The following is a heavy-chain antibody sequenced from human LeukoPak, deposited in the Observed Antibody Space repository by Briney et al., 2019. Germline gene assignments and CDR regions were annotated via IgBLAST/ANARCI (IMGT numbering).Heavy chain of an antibody. J-gene: IGHJ4*02. D-gene: IGHD1-26*01. CDR2: IYYSGST. CDR3: ARAAYSGTYHSDY. Sequence: SETLSLTCTVSGGSVNSGSYYWNWIRQPPGKGLEWIGYIYYSGSTNYNPSLKSRVTISVDTSKNQFSLKLSSVTAADTAVYYCARAAYSGTYHSDYWGQGTLVTVSS. V-gene: IGHV4-61*01. CDR1: GGSVNSGSYY.